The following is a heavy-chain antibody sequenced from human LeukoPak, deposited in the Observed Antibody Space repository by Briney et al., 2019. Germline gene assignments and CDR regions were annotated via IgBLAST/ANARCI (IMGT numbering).Heavy chain of an antibody. Sequence: PSETLSLTCTVSGGSISSGSYYWGWIRQPPEKGLEWIGSINYSGTTYYNPSLKSRVTISVDTSKNQFSLKLVSVTAADTAVYYCARRLIAVTGPGAWVFDYWGQGTLVTVSS. CDR3: ARRLIAVTGPGAWVFDY. V-gene: IGHV4-39*01. J-gene: IGHJ4*02. CDR2: INYSGTT. CDR1: GGSISSGSYY. D-gene: IGHD6-13*01.